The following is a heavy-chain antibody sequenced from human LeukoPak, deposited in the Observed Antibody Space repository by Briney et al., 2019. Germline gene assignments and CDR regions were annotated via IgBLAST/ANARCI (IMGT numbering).Heavy chain of an antibody. CDR3: ARRSPDSTGWSSYFDY. CDR2: IYRRGST. J-gene: IGHJ4*02. D-gene: IGHD6-19*01. V-gene: IGHV4-4*02. Sequence: PSETLSLTCAVSGGSISSTSWGSWVRQPPGKSLEWTGEIYRRGSTKYKPSLKSRVTISLDKSRNHFSLKLTSVTAADSAVYYCARRSPDSTGWSSYFDYWGQGALVTVSS. CDR1: GGSISSTSW.